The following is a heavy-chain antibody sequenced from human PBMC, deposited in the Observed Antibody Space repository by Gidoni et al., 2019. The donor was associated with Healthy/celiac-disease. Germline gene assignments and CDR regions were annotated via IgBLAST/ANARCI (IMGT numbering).Heavy chain of an antibody. V-gene: IGHV1-69*06. CDR1: AGTFSSYA. J-gene: IGHJ2*01. CDR3: ARAWVGATTPQWYFDL. Sequence: QVQLVQSGAEVTKPGSSVKVSCKASAGTFSSYAISWVRQAPGQGLEWMGGIIPIFGTANYAQKFQGRVTITADKSTSTAYMELSSLGSEDTAVYYCARAWVGATTPQWYFDLWGRGTLVTVSS. D-gene: IGHD1-26*01. CDR2: IIPIFGTA.